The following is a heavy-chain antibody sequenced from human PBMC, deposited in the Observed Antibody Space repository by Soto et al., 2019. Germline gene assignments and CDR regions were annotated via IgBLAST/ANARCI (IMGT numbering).Heavy chain of an antibody. CDR3: ARPPRQNYYDGMDV. CDR2: IIPIFGTA. CDR1: GGTFSSYA. J-gene: IGHJ6*02. Sequence: QVQLVQSGAEVKKPGSSVKVSCKASGGTFSSYAISWVRQAPGQGLEWMGGIIPIFGTANYAQKYQDGVTITADESTSTAYMEQSSLRSEDTAVYYCARPPRQNYYDGMDVWGQGTTATVSS. V-gene: IGHV1-69*12.